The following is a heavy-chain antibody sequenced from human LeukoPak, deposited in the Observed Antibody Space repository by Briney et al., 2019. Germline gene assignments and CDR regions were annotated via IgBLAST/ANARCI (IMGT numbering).Heavy chain of an antibody. D-gene: IGHD5-18*01. CDR1: GFTFSSYS. J-gene: IGHJ4*02. V-gene: IGHV3-21*01. Sequence: GGSLRLSCAASGFTFSSYSVNWVRQAPGKGLEWVSSISSSSSYIYYADSVKGRFTISRDNAKNSLYLQMNSLRAEDTAVYYCARDNVDTAKFYYFDYWGQGTLVTVSS. CDR3: ARDNVDTAKFYYFDY. CDR2: ISSSSSYI.